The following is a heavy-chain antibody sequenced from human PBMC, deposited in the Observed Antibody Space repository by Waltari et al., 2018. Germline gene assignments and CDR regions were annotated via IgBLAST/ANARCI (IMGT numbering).Heavy chain of an antibody. CDR2: IYPGGST. D-gene: IGHD3-10*01. CDR3: ARRGGRGSGSSVHYFDY. J-gene: IGHJ4*02. V-gene: IGHV4-38-2*01. CDR1: GYSLSSCYY. Sequence: QVQLQESGPGLVKPSETLSLTCAFSGYSLSSCYYWGWIRQPPRTGLEWIGSIYPGGSTYYSPSLKSRVTISVDTSMSQFSLKLNSVTAADTAVDYCARRGGRGSGSSVHYFDYWGQGTLVTVSS.